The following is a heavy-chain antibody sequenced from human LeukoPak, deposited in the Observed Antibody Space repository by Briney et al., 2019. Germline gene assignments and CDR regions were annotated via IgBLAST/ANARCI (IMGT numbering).Heavy chain of an antibody. J-gene: IGHJ4*02. CDR3: AKDRAGVAAAGKVFDY. Sequence: GGSLRLSCAASGYMFSDYYMSWIRQAPEKGLEWLSYISHSGSTIYYADSVKGRFTISRDNAKNSLYLQMNSLRAEDTALYYCAKDRAGVAAAGKVFDYWGQGTLVTVSS. CDR1: GYMFSDYY. CDR2: ISHSGSTI. D-gene: IGHD6-13*01. V-gene: IGHV3-11*04.